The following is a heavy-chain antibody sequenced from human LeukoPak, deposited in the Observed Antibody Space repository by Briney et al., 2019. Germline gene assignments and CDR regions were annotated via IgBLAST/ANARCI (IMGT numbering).Heavy chain of an antibody. D-gene: IGHD3-9*01. J-gene: IGHJ3*02. CDR1: GFTFSDYY. CDR2: IYSGGST. Sequence: GGSLRLSCAASGFTFSDYYMSWIRQAPGKGLEWVSVIYSGGSTYYADSVKGRFTISRDNSKNKLYLQMNSLRAEDTAVYYCARRAASLRYFDWLTTVNDAFDIWGQGTMVTVSS. V-gene: IGHV3-53*01. CDR3: ARRAASLRYFDWLTTVNDAFDI.